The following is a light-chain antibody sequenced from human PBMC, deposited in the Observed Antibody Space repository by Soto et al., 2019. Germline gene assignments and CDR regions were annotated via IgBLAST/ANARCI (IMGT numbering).Light chain of an antibody. V-gene: IGLV2-14*01. CDR2: EVS. CDR1: SSDVGGYNY. CDR3: SSYTSSSTSYV. Sequence: QSVLTQPASVSGSPGQSSTISCTGTSSDVGGYNYVSWYQQHPGKAPKLMIYEVSNRPSGASNRFSGSKSGNTASLTISGLQAEDEADDYCSSYTSSSTSYVFGTGTKDTGL. J-gene: IGLJ1*01.